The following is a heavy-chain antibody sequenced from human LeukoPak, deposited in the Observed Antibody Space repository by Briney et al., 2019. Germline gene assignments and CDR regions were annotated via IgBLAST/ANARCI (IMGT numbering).Heavy chain of an antibody. CDR1: GFIFSSYS. CDR3: AKDPAVATAISGWVDP. D-gene: IGHD2-21*02. V-gene: IGHV3-21*04. J-gene: IGHJ5*02. CDR2: ISSSSSYI. Sequence: GGSLRLSCAASGFIFSSYSMNWVRQAPGKGLEWVSSISSSSSYIYYADSVKGRFTISRDNAKNSLYLQMNSLRAEDTAVYYCAKDPAVATAISGWVDPWGQGTLVTVSS.